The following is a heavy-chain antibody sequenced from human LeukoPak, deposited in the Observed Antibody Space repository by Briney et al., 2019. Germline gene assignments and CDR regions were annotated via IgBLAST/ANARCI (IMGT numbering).Heavy chain of an antibody. J-gene: IGHJ6*03. CDR2: IIPIFGTA. Sequence: ASVKVSCKASGGTFSSYAISWVRQAPGQGLEWMGGIIPIFGTATYPQKFQGRVTITADDSTTTAYMELSSLRSEDTAVYYCAKDGSGSTYYYMDVWGKGTTVTVSS. D-gene: IGHD1-1*01. CDR1: GGTFSSYA. CDR3: AKDGSGSTYYYMDV. V-gene: IGHV1-69*01.